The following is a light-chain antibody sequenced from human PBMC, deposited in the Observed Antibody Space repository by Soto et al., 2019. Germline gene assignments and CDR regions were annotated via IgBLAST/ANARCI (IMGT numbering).Light chain of an antibody. CDR1: QSVGSY. CDR2: DAS. CDR3: QHRSNWPLT. V-gene: IGKV3-11*01. Sequence: EVVLTQSPATLSLSPGDGATLSCRASQSVGSYLAWYQQKPGQAPRLLIYDASNRATDVPARFSGSGSGTDFTLTIGSLEPDDFALYYCQHRSNWPLTFGGGTKVEI. J-gene: IGKJ4*01.